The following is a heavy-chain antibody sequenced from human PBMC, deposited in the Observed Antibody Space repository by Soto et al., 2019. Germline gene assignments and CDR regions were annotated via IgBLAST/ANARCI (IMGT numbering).Heavy chain of an antibody. CDR1: GYTFTSYY. D-gene: IGHD5-18*01. J-gene: IGHJ6*02. V-gene: IGHV1-46*04. CDR3: ARAAGGYSYGYYYYYGMDV. CDR2: INPSGGST. Sequence: QVQLVQSGAEVKKPGASVKVSCKASGYTFTSYYMHWVRQAPGQGLEWMGIINPSGGSTSYAQKLQGRVTMTRDTSTSTVYMELSSLRSEDTAVYYCARAAGGYSYGYYYYYGMDVWGQGTTVTVSS.